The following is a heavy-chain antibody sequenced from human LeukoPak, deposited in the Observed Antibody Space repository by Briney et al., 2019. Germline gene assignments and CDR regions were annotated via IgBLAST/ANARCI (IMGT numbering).Heavy chain of an antibody. D-gene: IGHD1-26*01. CDR1: GFNFADFD. Sequence: GGSLRLSCAASGFNFADFDMHWLRQTPGKGLEWVSHIHRDRRTAYYADYVKGRFTISRDNRRTSLYLQMNGLRTEDTALYHCAKTRRSGTEYGDFDHWGQGTQVTVSS. CDR3: AKTRRSGTEYGDFDH. CDR2: IHRDRRTA. J-gene: IGHJ4*02. V-gene: IGHV3-43*02.